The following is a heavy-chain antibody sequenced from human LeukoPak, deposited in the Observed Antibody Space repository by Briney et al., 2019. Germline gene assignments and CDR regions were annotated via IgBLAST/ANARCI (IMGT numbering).Heavy chain of an antibody. D-gene: IGHD3-22*01. J-gene: IGHJ4*02. CDR3: ARFYYDSSGRFDY. CDR1: GGSISSYY. Sequence: SETLSLTCTVSGGSISSYYWSWIRQPPGKGLEWIGYTYYSGSTNYNPSLKSRVTISVDTSKNQFSLKLSSVTAADTAVYYCARFYYDSSGRFDYWGQGTLVTVSS. CDR2: TYYSGST. V-gene: IGHV4-59*01.